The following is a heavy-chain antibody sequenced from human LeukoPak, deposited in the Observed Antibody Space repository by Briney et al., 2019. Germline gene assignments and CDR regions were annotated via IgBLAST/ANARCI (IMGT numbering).Heavy chain of an antibody. CDR3: ARSGQQLLLNWFDP. J-gene: IGHJ5*02. D-gene: IGHD6-13*01. V-gene: IGHV1-69*05. Sequence: SVKVSCKASGYTFTSYYMHWVRQAPGQGLEWMGGIIPIFGTANYAQKFQGRVTITTDESTSTAYMELSSLRSEGTAVYYCARSGQQLLLNWFDPWGQGTLVTVSS. CDR2: IIPIFGTA. CDR1: GYTFTSYY.